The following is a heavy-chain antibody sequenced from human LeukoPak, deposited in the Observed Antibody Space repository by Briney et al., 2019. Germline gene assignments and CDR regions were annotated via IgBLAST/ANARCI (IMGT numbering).Heavy chain of an antibody. CDR1: VGSFSGYY. CDR3: ARVRRAPIAVAGIYYYYYMDV. CDR2: INHSGST. D-gene: IGHD6-19*01. V-gene: IGHV4-34*01. Sequence: PSETLSLSCAVYVGSFSGYYWSWIRQPPAKGLEWIGAINHSGSTNYNPSLKSRVTISVDTSKNQFSLKLSSVTAADTAVYYCARVRRAPIAVAGIYYYYYMDVWGKGTTVTVSS. J-gene: IGHJ6*03.